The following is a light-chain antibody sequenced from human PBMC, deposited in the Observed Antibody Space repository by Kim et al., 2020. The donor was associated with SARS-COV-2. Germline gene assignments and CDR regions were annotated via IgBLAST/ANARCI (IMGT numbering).Light chain of an antibody. Sequence: SWSQGERATLSCRASQSVSTSVGWYHQKPGQAPRLLIYHASSRVTGIPDRFSGFGSGTDFTLIISRLEPEDFAVYYCQQYASSPGTFGQGTKLEI. V-gene: IGKV3-20*01. CDR3: QQYASSPGT. CDR1: QSVSTS. CDR2: HAS. J-gene: IGKJ2*01.